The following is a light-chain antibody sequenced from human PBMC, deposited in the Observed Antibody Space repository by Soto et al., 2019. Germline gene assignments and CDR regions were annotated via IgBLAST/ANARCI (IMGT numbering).Light chain of an antibody. CDR2: EVD. CDR1: SSDVGGYNY. V-gene: IGLV2-8*01. J-gene: IGLJ1*01. CDR3: SSYAGINIYV. Sequence: QSVLTKPPSASGAPGQSVTISCTGTSSDVGGYNYVSWYQQHPGKAPKLMIYEVDKRPSGVPDRFSGSKSGNTASLTVSGLQAEDEADYYCSSYAGINIYVFGTGTKVTVL.